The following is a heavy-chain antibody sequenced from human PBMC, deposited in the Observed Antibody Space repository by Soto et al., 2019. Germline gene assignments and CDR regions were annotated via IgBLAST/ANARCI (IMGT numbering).Heavy chain of an antibody. CDR3: ARPFAPYQLRGDAFDI. V-gene: IGHV3-33*01. J-gene: IGHJ3*02. CDR1: GFTFSSYG. CDR2: IWYDGSNK. D-gene: IGHD2-2*01. Sequence: QVQLVESGGGVVQPGRSLRLSCAASGFTFSSYGMHWVRQAPGKGLEWVAVIWYDGSNKYYADSVKGRFTISRDNSKNTLYLQMNSLRAEDTAVYYCARPFAPYQLRGDAFDIWGQGTMVTVSS.